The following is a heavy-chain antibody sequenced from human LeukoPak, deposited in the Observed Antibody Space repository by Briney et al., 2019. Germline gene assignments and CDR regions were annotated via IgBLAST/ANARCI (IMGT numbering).Heavy chain of an antibody. CDR3: AKNPGIAAAGTFDY. V-gene: IGHV3-21*01. J-gene: IGHJ4*02. CDR2: ISSNSNFK. CDR1: GFTFDIYT. Sequence: GGSLRLSCAASGFTFDIYTMNWVRQAPGKGPEWVALISSNSNFKLHADSVKGRFTISRDNAGNSLYLQMSSLRAEDTAVYYCAKNPGIAAAGTFDYWGQGTLVTVSS. D-gene: IGHD6-13*01.